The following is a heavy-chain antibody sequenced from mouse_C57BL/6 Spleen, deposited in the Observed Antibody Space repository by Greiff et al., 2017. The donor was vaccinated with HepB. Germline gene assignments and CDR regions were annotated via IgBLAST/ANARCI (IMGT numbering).Heavy chain of an antibody. J-gene: IGHJ1*03. CDR2: IYPRSGNT. D-gene: IGHD1-1*01. CDR1: GYTFTSYG. Sequence: QVQLQQSGAELARPGASVKLSCKASGYTFTSYGISWVKQRTGQGLEWIGEIYPRSGNTYYNEKFKGKATLTADKSSSTAYMELRSLTSEDSAVYFCARSYYYGSSYWYFDVWGTGTTATVSS. CDR3: ARSYYYGSSYWYFDV. V-gene: IGHV1-81*01.